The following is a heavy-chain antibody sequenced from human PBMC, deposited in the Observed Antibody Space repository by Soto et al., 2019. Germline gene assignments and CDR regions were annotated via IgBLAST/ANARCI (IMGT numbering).Heavy chain of an antibody. D-gene: IGHD4-17*01. CDR3: ARYDFGIFDY. J-gene: IGHJ4*02. V-gene: IGHV4-4*02. CDR2: IYHSEST. CDR1: GDSVTSSNW. Sequence: SETLSLTCAVSGDSVTSSNWWSWVRQPPGKGLEWIGEIYHSESTNYNLSLKSRVTMSIDKSKNQFSLKLTSVTAADTAVYFCARYDFGIFDYWGQGTLVTVSS.